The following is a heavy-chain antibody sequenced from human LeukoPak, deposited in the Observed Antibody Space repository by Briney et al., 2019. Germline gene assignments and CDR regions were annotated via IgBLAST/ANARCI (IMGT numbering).Heavy chain of an antibody. CDR3: ARGAYYYDSSGYYYFYYFDY. CDR1: GGSISSYY. D-gene: IGHD3-22*01. CDR2: IYTSGST. V-gene: IGHV4-4*07. J-gene: IGHJ4*02. Sequence: SETLSLTCTVSGGSISSYYWSWIRQPAGKGLEWIGRIYTSGSTNYNPSLKSRVTMSVDTSKNQFSLKLSSVTAADTAVYYCARGAYYYDSSGYYYFYYFDYWGQGTLVTVSS.